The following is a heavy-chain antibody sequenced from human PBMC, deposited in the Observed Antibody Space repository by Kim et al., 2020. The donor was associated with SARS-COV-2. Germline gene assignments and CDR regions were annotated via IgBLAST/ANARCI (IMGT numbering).Heavy chain of an antibody. CDR1: GFTFSSYS. V-gene: IGHV3-21*01. CDR2: ISSSSSYI. D-gene: IGHD3-10*01. CDR3: ARDRATAEVRGVYYYYGMDV. J-gene: IGHJ6*02. Sequence: GGSLILSCAASGFTFSSYSMNWVRQAPGKGLEWVSSISSSSSYIYYADSVKGRFTISRDNAKNSLYLQMNSLRAEDTAVYYCARDRATAEVRGVYYYYGMDVWGQGTTVTVSS.